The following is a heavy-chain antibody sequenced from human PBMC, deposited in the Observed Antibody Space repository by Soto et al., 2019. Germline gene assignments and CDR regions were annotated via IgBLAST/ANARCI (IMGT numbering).Heavy chain of an antibody. D-gene: IGHD3-10*01. Sequence: ASVNVSCKASGYTFTGYYMHWVRQAPGQGLEWMGWINPNSGGTNYAQKFQGRVTMTRDTSISTAYMELSRLRSDDTALYYCARISIWFGAANWFDPWGQGTLVTVSS. V-gene: IGHV1-2*02. CDR1: GYTFTGYY. CDR3: ARISIWFGAANWFDP. CDR2: INPNSGGT. J-gene: IGHJ5*02.